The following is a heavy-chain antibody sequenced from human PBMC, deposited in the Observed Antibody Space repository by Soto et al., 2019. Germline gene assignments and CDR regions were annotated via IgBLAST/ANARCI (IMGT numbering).Heavy chain of an antibody. D-gene: IGHD3-16*02. CDR2: IYYSGST. CDR3: ARTYYDYIWGSYRGYYFDY. V-gene: IGHV4-39*01. CDR1: GGSISSSSYY. J-gene: IGHJ4*02. Sequence: SETLSLTCTVSGGSISSSSYYWGWIRQPPGKGLEWIGSIYYSGSTYYNPSLKSRVTISVDTSKNQFSLKLSSVTAADTAVYYCARTYYDYIWGSYRGYYFDYWGQGTLVTVSS.